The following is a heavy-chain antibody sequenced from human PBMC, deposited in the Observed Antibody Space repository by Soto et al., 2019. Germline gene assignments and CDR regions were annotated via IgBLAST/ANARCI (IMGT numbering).Heavy chain of an antibody. CDR1: GFTFSNAW. J-gene: IGHJ4*02. CDR3: TTRDLRAITFGGVIVNPTVDY. D-gene: IGHD3-16*02. V-gene: IGHV3-15*01. Sequence: EVQLVESGGGLVKPGGSLRLSCAASGFTFSNAWMSWVRQAPGKGLEWVGRIKSKTDGGTTDYAAPVKGRFTISRDDSKNTLYLQMNSLKTEDTAVYYCTTRDLRAITFGGVIVNPTVDYWGQGTLVTVSS. CDR2: IKSKTDGGTT.